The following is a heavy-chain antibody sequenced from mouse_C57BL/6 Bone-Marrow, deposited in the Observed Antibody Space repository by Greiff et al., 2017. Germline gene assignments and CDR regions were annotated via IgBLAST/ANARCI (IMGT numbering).Heavy chain of an antibody. CDR1: GFTFSSYA. CDR2: ISDGGSYT. CDR3: ARDCSNYWYFDG. Sequence: EVKVVESGGGLVKPGGSLKLSCAASGFTFSSYAMSWVRQTPEKRLEWVATISDGGSYTYYPDNVKGRFTISRDNAKNNLYLQMSHLKSEDTAMYYCARDCSNYWYFDGWGTGTTVTVSS. V-gene: IGHV5-4*01. J-gene: IGHJ1*03. D-gene: IGHD1-1*01.